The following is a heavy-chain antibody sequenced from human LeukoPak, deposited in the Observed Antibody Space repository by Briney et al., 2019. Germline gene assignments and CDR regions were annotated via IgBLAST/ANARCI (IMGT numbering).Heavy chain of an antibody. D-gene: IGHD6-13*01. CDR1: GGSISGYY. CDR3: ARVSPSSSWYGD. V-gene: IGHV4-34*01. Sequence: PSETLSLTCTVSGGSISGYYWSWIRRPPGKGLEWIGEINHSGSTNYNPSLKSRVTISVDTSKNQFSLKLSSVTAADTAVYYCARVSPSSSWYGDWGQGTLVTVSS. CDR2: INHSGST. J-gene: IGHJ4*02.